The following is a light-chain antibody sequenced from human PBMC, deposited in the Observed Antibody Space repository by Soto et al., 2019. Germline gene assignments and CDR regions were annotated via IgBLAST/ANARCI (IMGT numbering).Light chain of an antibody. J-gene: IGKJ2*01. CDR3: QQYGSSMYT. V-gene: IGKV3-20*01. Sequence: EIVLTQSTGTLSLSPGERATLSCRASQSVSSSYLAWYQQKPGQAPRLLIYGESSRATGIPDRFSGSGSGTDFTLTISRLEPEDFAVYYCQQYGSSMYTFGHGTKLEIK. CDR2: GES. CDR1: QSVSSSY.